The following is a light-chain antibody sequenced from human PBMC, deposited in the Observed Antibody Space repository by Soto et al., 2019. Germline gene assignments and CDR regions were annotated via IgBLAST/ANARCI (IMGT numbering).Light chain of an antibody. CDR3: QQYNTYPLS. V-gene: IGKV1-5*01. J-gene: IGKJ4*01. CDR2: DAS. Sequence: DIQMTQSPSTLSASVGDRVIITCRASQSIGKWLAWYQQRPGKAPKLLIYDASNLESGVPSRFSGSTFGTEFTLTVSSLQPDDFATYYCQQYNTYPLSFGGGTKVEIK. CDR1: QSIGKW.